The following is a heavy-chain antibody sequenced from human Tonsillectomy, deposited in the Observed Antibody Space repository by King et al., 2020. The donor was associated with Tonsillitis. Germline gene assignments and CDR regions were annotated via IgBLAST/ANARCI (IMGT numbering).Heavy chain of an antibody. CDR3: SRRYNWFDP. CDR1: GFSLSNARKG. CDR2: IFSNGEK. Sequence: TLKESGPVLVKPTETLTLTCTVSGFSLSNARKGVSWIRQPPGKALEWLAHIFSNGEKTFSTSLKSRVTISKDTSKNQVVLTMTNMDPVDTATYYCSRRYNWFDPWGPGTLVTVSS. J-gene: IGHJ5*02. V-gene: IGHV2-26*01.